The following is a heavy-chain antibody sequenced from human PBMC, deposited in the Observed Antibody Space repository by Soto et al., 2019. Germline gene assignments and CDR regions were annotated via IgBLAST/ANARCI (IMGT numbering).Heavy chain of an antibody. J-gene: IGHJ6*02. CDR3: AGEARYDFWSGRSPHYGMAV. CDR2: IYTSGIT. V-gene: IGHV4-4*07. D-gene: IGHD3-3*01. CDR1: GGSISRYY. Sequence: PETLSLTYTGSGGSISRYYWSWIRQPAGKELEWIVRIYTSGITNYNPSLKSRVTMSVDTSKNQFSLKLSSVTAADTAVYYCAGEARYDFWSGRSPHYGMAVWGQRSTVIVSS.